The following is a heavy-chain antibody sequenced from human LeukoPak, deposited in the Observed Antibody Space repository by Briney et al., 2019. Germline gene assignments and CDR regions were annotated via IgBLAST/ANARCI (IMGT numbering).Heavy chain of an antibody. Sequence: GGSLRLSCAASGFTFSSYGMHWVRQAPGKGLEWVAFVENDGTTKYYADSVKGRFSISRDNSKNTLFLQMNSLRAEDTAVYYCARSGDWYFDYWGQGTLVTVSS. CDR1: GFTFSSYG. CDR3: ARSGDWYFDY. D-gene: IGHD3-9*01. CDR2: VENDGTTK. J-gene: IGHJ4*02. V-gene: IGHV3-30*12.